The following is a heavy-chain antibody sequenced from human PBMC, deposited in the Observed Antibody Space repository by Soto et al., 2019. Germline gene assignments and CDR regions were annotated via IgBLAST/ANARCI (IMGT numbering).Heavy chain of an antibody. J-gene: IGHJ5*02. D-gene: IGHD6-6*01. CDR2: ISAYNGDT. CDR3: ARDREAARPGWFDP. CDR1: GYTFTTYG. Sequence: QAQLVQSGAEVNKPGASVKVSCKASGYTFTTYGISWVQQAPGRGLEWMGWISAYNGDTKDAQKFQDRVTMTTDAFTSTAYLELRSLTSDDTAVYYCARDREAARPGWFDPGGQGTLVTVSS. V-gene: IGHV1-18*04.